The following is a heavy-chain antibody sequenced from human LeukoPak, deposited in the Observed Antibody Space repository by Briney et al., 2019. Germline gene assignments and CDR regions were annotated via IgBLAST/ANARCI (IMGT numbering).Heavy chain of an antibody. CDR3: ARARRTEWLRYYYFDY. V-gene: IGHV4-34*01. CDR1: GGALSGYY. CDR2: INHSGST. J-gene: IGHJ4*02. D-gene: IGHD5-12*01. Sequence: SETLSPTRAVSGGALSGYYLSGVRHPPGKGLEGVGGINHSGSTNYNPSLKSRVTISVDTSKNQFSLKLSSVTAADTAVYYCARARRTEWLRYYYFDYWGQGTLVTVSS.